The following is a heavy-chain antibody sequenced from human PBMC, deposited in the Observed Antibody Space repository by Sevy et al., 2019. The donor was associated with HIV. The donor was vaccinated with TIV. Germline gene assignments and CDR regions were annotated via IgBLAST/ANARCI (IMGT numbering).Heavy chain of an antibody. CDR3: ARKYDSSGYFEY. J-gene: IGHJ4*02. V-gene: IGHV3-23*01. Sequence: GGSLRLSCAASGFTFSNYAMNWVRQAPGKGLEWVSGISGSGGSGDKTNYADSVKGRFTISRDDSKNSMYLQLNSLRAEDTATYYCARKYDSSGYFEYWGQGTLVTVSS. CDR2: ISGSGGSGDKT. D-gene: IGHD3-22*01. CDR1: GFTFSNYA.